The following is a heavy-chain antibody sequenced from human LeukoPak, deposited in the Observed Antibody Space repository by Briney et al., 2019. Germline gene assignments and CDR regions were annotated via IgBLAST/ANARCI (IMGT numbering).Heavy chain of an antibody. CDR3: ARRFCSSAGCHRTFNRFNP. Sequence: SETLSLTCTVSGDSLNDYYWTWVRQPPGKGLEWMGYIYYSGTTTYNPSLRSRVTISLDTSKNQFSLKLSSVTAADTAVYYCARRFCSSAGCHRTFNRFNPWGQGTLVTVSS. CDR1: GDSLNDYY. CDR2: IYYSGTT. V-gene: IGHV4-59*01. D-gene: IGHD2-2*01. J-gene: IGHJ5*02.